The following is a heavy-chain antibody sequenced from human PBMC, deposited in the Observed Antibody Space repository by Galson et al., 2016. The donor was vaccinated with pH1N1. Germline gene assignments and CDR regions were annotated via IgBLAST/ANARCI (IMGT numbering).Heavy chain of an antibody. CDR2: IYSGGST. CDR3: AACGGDCYFDGEYDGFDY. J-gene: IGHJ4*02. Sequence: SLRLSCAASGFTVSSNYMSWVRQAPGKGLEWVSVIYSGGSTHYADPVKGRFTISRDNSKNTLYLQMNSLRAEDTAVYYCAACGGDCYFDGEYDGFDYWGQGTLVTVSS. D-gene: IGHD2-21*02. CDR1: GFTVSSNY. V-gene: IGHV3-53*01.